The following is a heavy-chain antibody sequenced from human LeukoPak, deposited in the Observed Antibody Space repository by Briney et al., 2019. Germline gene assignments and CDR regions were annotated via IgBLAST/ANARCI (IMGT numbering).Heavy chain of an antibody. CDR3: ARENGDYADAFDI. V-gene: IGHV3-21*01. D-gene: IGHD4-17*01. J-gene: IGHJ3*02. CDR1: GFTFTNYR. Sequence: GGSLRLSCAASGFTFTNYRMSWVRQAPGKGLEWVSSISSTSGYIFYADSVQGRFTISRDNAKSSLYLQMNSLRAEDTAVYYCARENGDYADAFDIWGQGTMVTVSS. CDR2: ISSTSGYI.